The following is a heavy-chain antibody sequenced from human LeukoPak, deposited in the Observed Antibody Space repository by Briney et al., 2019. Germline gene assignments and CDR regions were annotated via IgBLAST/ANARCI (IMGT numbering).Heavy chain of an antibody. Sequence: SETLSLTCTVSGDSISSSSYYWSWIRQPPGKGLEWIGYIYYSGSTNYNPSLKSRVTISVDTSKNQFSLKLSSVTAADTAVYYCAREGAWAFDPWGQGTLVTVSS. D-gene: IGHD3-16*01. CDR3: AREGAWAFDP. J-gene: IGHJ5*02. CDR2: IYYSGST. CDR1: GDSISSSSYY. V-gene: IGHV4-61*01.